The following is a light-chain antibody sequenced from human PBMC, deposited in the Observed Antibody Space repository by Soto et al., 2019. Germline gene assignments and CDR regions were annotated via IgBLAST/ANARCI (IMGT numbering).Light chain of an antibody. CDR3: QQYYSYPLT. Sequence: EIVLTQSPGTLSLSPGERATLSCRASQSVSSSYLAWYQQKPGQAPRLLIYGASSRATGIPDRFSGSGSGTDFTLTISRLEPEDFAVYYCQQYYSYPLTFGQGTRLEIK. V-gene: IGKV3-20*01. J-gene: IGKJ5*01. CDR1: QSVSSSY. CDR2: GAS.